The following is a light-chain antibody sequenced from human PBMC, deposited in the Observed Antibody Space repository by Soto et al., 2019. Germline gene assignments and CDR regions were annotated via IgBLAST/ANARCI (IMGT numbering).Light chain of an antibody. CDR1: QPIDIF. J-gene: IGKJ5*01. Sequence: DIQMTQSPSSLSASIGDRVTITCRASQPIDIFLNWYQQKPGKAPKLLISAASNLQSGVPSRFSGSGSGTDFTLTIRGLQPEDFATYYCQQSHTTAPITFGQGTRLDLK. CDR3: QQSHTTAPIT. CDR2: AAS. V-gene: IGKV1-39*01.